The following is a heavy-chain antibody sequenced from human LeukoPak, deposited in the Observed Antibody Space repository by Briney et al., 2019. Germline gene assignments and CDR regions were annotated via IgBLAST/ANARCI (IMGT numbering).Heavy chain of an antibody. CDR1: GGSLRTYY. V-gene: IGHV4-59*01. CDR3: ARSQDGYNWIDC. CDR2: IYYSGSNIYDSGST. D-gene: IGHD5-24*01. Sequence: SETLSLTXTASGGSLRTYYWSWIRQPPGRGLEWIGNIYYSGSNIYDSGSTIYDPSLKGRVTISVDTSTNQFSLRLGSVTAADTAVYYCARSQDGYNWIDCWGQGTLVTVSS. J-gene: IGHJ4*02.